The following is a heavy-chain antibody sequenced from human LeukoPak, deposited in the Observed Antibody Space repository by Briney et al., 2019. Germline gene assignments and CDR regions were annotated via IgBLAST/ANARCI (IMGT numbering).Heavy chain of an antibody. J-gene: IGHJ5*02. V-gene: IGHV1-69*06. Sequence: SVKVSCKASGGTFSSYAISWVRQAPGQGLEWMGGIIPIFGTANYAQKFQGRVTITADKSTSTAYMELRSLRSEDTAVYYCARIEDSGYDDLDWFDPWGQGTLVTVSS. CDR1: GGTFSSYA. CDR2: IIPIFGTA. CDR3: ARIEDSGYDDLDWFDP. D-gene: IGHD5-12*01.